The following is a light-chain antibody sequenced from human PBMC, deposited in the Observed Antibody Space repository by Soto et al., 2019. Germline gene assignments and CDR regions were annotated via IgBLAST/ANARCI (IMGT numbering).Light chain of an antibody. CDR2: GAS. CDR1: QSVSSSY. Sequence: EIVLTQSPGTLSLSPGERATLSCRASQSVSSSYVAWYQQKPGQAPRLLIYGASGRATGIPDRFSGSGSGIDFPVAISRLEPEDFGVYYCQQYGSSPRYPFGKGTKLEIK. CDR3: QQYGSSPRYP. V-gene: IGKV3-20*01. J-gene: IGKJ2*01.